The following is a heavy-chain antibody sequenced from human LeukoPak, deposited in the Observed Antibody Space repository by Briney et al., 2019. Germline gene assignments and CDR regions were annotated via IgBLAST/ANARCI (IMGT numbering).Heavy chain of an antibody. J-gene: IGHJ5*02. CDR1: GYSISSGYY. CDR3: ARDGIHYSSGFDP. Sequence: SETLSLTCTVSGYSISSGYYLGWIRQPPGKGLEWIGSIYHSGSTYYNPSLKSRVTISVDTSKNQFSLKLSSVTAADTAVYYCARDGIHYSSGFDPWGQGILVTVSS. CDR2: IYHSGST. D-gene: IGHD3-10*01. V-gene: IGHV4-38-2*02.